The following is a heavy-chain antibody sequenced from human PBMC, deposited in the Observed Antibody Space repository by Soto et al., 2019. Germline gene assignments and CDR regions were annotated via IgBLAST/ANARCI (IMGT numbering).Heavy chain of an antibody. V-gene: IGHV3-53*01. CDR2: IYSGGST. Sequence: GGSLRLSCAASGFTVSSNYMSWVRQAPGKGLEWVSVIYSGGSTYYADSVKGRFTISRDNSKNTLYLQMNSLRAEDTAVYYCARALRGLRFGYYYYSGMDVWGQGTTVTSP. CDR3: ARALRGLRFGYYYYSGMDV. J-gene: IGHJ6*02. D-gene: IGHD5-12*01. CDR1: GFTVSSNY.